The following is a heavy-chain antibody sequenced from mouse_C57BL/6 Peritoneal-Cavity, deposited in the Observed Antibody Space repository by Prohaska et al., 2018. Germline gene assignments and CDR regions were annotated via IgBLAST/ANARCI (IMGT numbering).Heavy chain of an antibody. CDR2: ILTGSGST. CDR1: GYTFTGYW. J-gene: IGHJ2*01. Sequence: KLSCKATGYTFTGYWIEWVKQRPGHGLEWIGEILTGSGSTNYNEKFKGKTTFTADTSSNTAYMQLSSLTTEDSAIYYCGRGTTVPDFDYWGQGTTLTVSS. V-gene: IGHV1-9*01. CDR3: GRGTTVPDFDY. D-gene: IGHD1-1*01.